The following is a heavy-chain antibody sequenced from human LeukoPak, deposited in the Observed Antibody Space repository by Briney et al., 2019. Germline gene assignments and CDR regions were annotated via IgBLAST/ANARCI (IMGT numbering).Heavy chain of an antibody. CDR1: GGSITSSSYC. V-gene: IGHV4-39*07. D-gene: IGHD2-15*01. Sequence: PSETLSLTCTVSGGSITSSSYCWGWIRQPPGKGLEWIGSIYHSGSTYYNPSLKSRVTISVDTSKNQFSLKLSSVTAADTAVYYCARDNGGFRGPIDYWGQGTLVTVSS. J-gene: IGHJ4*02. CDR2: IYHSGST. CDR3: ARDNGGFRGPIDY.